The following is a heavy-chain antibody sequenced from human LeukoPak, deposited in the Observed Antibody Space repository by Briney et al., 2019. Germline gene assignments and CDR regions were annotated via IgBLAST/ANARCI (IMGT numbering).Heavy chain of an antibody. CDR2: INHSGST. Sequence: SETLSLTCAVYGGSFSGYYWSWIRQPPGKGLEWIGEINHSGSTNYNPSLKSRVTISVDTSKNQFSLKLSSVTAADTAVYYCATLYDFWSGYPVNWFDPWGQGILVTVSS. V-gene: IGHV4-34*01. D-gene: IGHD3-3*01. J-gene: IGHJ5*02. CDR1: GGSFSGYY. CDR3: ATLYDFWSGYPVNWFDP.